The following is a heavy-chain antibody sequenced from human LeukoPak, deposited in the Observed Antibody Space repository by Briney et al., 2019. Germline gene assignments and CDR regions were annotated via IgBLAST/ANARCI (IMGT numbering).Heavy chain of an antibody. V-gene: IGHV1-18*04. CDR1: GYAFDSYG. CDR3: AREACAHCTIDY. J-gene: IGHJ4*02. Sequence: EASVKVSCKASGYAFDSYGLTWVRQAPGQGLEWMGWISAYNGNTNLAQSLQGRVTLTTDRSTTTAYMELTSLTSDDTAIYYCAREACAHCTIDYWGQGTLVTVSS. D-gene: IGHD1-1*01. CDR2: ISAYNGNT.